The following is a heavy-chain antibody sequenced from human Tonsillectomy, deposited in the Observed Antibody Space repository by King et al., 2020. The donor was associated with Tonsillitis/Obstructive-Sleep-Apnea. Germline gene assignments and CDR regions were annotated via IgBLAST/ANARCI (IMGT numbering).Heavy chain of an antibody. Sequence: VQLVESGGGLVQPGGSLRLSCAASGFPFSSYSMIWVRQAPRKGLEWVSSISSSCGSTYSADSVKGRFTISRDNSKNTLFLQLNSLRAEDTAVYYCAKGSNFGSSSGYSYIDYWGQGTLVTVSS. J-gene: IGHJ4*02. CDR2: ISSSCGST. V-gene: IGHV3-23*04. D-gene: IGHD6-6*01. CDR3: AKGSNFGSSSGYSYIDY. CDR1: GFPFSSYS.